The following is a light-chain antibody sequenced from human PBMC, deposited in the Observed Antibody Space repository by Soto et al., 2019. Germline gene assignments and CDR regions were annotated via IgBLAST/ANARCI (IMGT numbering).Light chain of an antibody. V-gene: IGLV2-14*01. J-gene: IGLJ1*01. CDR3: SSFTTSYFYV. Sequence: QSALTQPDSVSGSPGQSITISCTGTGSDIGAYNYVSWYQQHPGKAPKLIIYGVTHRPSGVSTRFSASKSAYTASLTISGLQAEDEADYYCSSFTTSYFYVFRPGTKVTVL. CDR1: GSDIGAYNY. CDR2: GVT.